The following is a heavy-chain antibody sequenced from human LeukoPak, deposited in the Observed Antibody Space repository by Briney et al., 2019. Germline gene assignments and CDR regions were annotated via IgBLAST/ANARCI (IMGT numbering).Heavy chain of an antibody. CDR3: AKVSRGDYYYGMDV. Sequence: GRSLRLSCEASGFTFSNYVVNWVRQAPGKGLEWVSGISSSGVSAFYADSVKGRVTISRDNSQNTVYLQMNSLRAEDSAVYYCAKVSRGDYYYGMDVWGQGTTVTVSS. J-gene: IGHJ6*02. V-gene: IGHV3-23*01. CDR2: ISSSGVSA. CDR1: GFTFSNYV.